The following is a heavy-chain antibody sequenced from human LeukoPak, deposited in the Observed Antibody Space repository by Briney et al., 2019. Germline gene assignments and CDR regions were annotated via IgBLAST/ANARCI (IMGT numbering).Heavy chain of an antibody. CDR3: ARVLTYYYDSSGYPDGMDV. CDR2: ISSSSSYI. D-gene: IGHD3-22*01. V-gene: IGHV3-21*01. Sequence: GGSLRLSCAASGFTFSSYSMNWVRQAPGKGLEWVSSISSSSSYIYYADSVKGRFTISRDNAKNSLYLQMNSLRAEDTAVYYCARVLTYYYDSSGYPDGMDVWGQGTTVTVSS. CDR1: GFTFSSYS. J-gene: IGHJ6*02.